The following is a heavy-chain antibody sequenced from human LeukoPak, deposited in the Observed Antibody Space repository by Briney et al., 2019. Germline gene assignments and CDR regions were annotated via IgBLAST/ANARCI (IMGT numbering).Heavy chain of an antibody. V-gene: IGHV5-51*01. CDR3: ARPDYDSSGYYYFLDY. J-gene: IGHJ4*02. D-gene: IGHD3-22*01. CDR2: IYPGDSDT. CDR1: GYSFTSYW. Sequence: GESLKISCKGSGYSFTSYWIGWVRQMPGKGLEWMGIIYPGDSDTRYSPSFQGQVTISADKSISTAYLQWSSLKAADTAMYYCARPDYDSSGYYYFLDYWGQGTLVTVSS.